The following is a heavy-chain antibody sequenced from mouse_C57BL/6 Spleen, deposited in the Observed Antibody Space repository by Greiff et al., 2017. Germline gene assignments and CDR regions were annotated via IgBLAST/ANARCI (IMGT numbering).Heavy chain of an antibody. CDR3: ARENLLLRYFDV. V-gene: IGHV1-82*01. CDR1: GYAFSSSW. J-gene: IGHJ1*03. CDR2: IYPGDGDT. D-gene: IGHD1-1*01. Sequence: VQLQQSGPELVKPGASVKISCKASGYAFSSSWLNWVKQRPGKGLEWIGRIYPGDGDTNYNGKFKGKATLTADKSSSTAYMQLSSLTSEDSAVYFCARENLLLRYFDVGGTGTTVTVSS.